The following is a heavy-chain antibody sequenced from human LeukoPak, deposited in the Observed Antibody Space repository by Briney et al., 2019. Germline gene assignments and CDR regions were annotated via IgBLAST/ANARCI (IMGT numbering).Heavy chain of an antibody. CDR2: IHYSGST. CDR3: ARFKRAGGWSYFDY. J-gene: IGHJ4*02. CDR1: GGPISSYY. Sequence: PSETLSLTCTVSGGPISSYYWSWIRQSPGKGLEWIGNIHYSGSTNQNPSLKSRVTISVDTSKNQFSLKLTSVTAADTAVYYCARFKRAGGWSYFDYWGQGTLVTVSS. D-gene: IGHD6-19*01. V-gene: IGHV4-59*01.